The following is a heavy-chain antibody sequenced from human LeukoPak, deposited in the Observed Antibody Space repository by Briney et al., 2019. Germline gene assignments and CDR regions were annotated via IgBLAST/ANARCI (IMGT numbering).Heavy chain of an antibody. V-gene: IGHV5-51*01. CDR3: ARNGNYLDAFNI. J-gene: IGHJ3*02. D-gene: IGHD1-7*01. CDR2: IYRGDSDT. Sequence: GESLKISCKASGYTSSTYWIGWVRQMPGRGLEWMGIIYRGDSDTRYSPSFQGQVTISVDKSISTAYLQWSSLKASDTAIYYCARNGNYLDAFNIWGQGTMVTVS. CDR1: GYTSSTYW.